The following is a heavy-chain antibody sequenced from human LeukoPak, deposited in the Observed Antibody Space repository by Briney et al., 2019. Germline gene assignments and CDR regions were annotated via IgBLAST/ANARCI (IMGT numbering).Heavy chain of an antibody. J-gene: IGHJ4*02. Sequence: SETLSLTCTVSGGSISSYYWSWIRQPPGKGLEWIGYIYYSGSTNYNPSLKSRVTISVDTSKNQFSLKLSSVTAADTAVYYCARTGELLPLFDYWGQGTLVTVSS. V-gene: IGHV4-59*01. CDR1: GGSISSYY. CDR2: IYYSGST. D-gene: IGHD1-26*01. CDR3: ARTGELLPLFDY.